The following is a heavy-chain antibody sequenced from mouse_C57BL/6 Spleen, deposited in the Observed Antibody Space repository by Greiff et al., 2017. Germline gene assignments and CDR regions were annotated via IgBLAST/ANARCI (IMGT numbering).Heavy chain of an antibody. CDR1: GFTFSDYY. V-gene: IGHV5-12*01. CDR2: ISNGGGST. D-gene: IGHD1-1*01. J-gene: IGHJ1*03. CDR3: ARHGHYDGSSYWYFDV. Sequence: EVQLVESGGGLVQPGGSLKLSCAASGFTFSDYYMYWVRQTPEKRLEWVAYISNGGGSTYYPDTVKGRFTISRDNAKNTLYLQMSRLKSEYTAMYYCARHGHYDGSSYWYFDVWGTGTTVTVSS.